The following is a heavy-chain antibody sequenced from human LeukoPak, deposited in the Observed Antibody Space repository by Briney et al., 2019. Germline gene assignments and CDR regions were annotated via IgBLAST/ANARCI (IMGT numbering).Heavy chain of an antibody. CDR2: IYIDGTT. CDR3: ARASALVRIGEFDP. J-gene: IGHJ5*02. Sequence: GRSLRLSSEASGVTVSSSYMTWVRQAPGKGLEWVSLIYIDGTTYYASSLKGRFTISRDHSRNTLYLQMNSLRAEDTAVYYCARASALVRIGEFDPWGQGTLVTVSS. V-gene: IGHV3-66*01. CDR1: GVTVSSSY. D-gene: IGHD3-16*01.